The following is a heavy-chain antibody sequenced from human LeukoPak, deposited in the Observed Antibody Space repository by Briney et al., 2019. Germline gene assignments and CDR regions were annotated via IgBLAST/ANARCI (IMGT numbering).Heavy chain of an antibody. V-gene: IGHV3-23*01. D-gene: IGHD1-1*01. CDR3: ANNWNFDN. CDR1: GFNFNIYA. Sequence: GGSLRLSCVASGFNFNIYAMWWVRQAPGKGLEWVSSISGGSATGGITHYADSVKGRFTISRDNSKNTLYLQMNSLRAEDTAVYYCANNWNFDNWGQGTLVTVSS. CDR2: ISGGSATGGIT. J-gene: IGHJ4*02.